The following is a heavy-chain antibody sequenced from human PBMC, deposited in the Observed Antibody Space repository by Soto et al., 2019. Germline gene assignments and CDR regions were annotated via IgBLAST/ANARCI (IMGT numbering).Heavy chain of an antibody. CDR1: GGSSSDRSYY. D-gene: IGHD3-22*01. J-gene: IGHJ5*02. CDR3: VRHGTTMISINWFDT. Sequence: QLQLQESGPRVVKPSETLTLTCTLSGGSSSDRSYYWGRIRQSPGKGLEWIVSFYFGGTSYYNPSLKSRVSVSEDTPGDQLSVKVNSVTAANTGVYFCVRHGTTMISINWFDTWGQGLLVAVSS. CDR2: FYFGGTS. V-gene: IGHV4-39*01.